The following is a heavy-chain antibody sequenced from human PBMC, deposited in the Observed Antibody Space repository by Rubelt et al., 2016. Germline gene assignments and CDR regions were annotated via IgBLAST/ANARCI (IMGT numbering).Heavy chain of an antibody. V-gene: IGHV1-18*04. Sequence: QVQLVQSGSELKKPGASVEVSCKASGYTFTDYYVHWVRQAPGQGLQWMGRISAYNANTKYAEKFQGRLTLTTDTSTSTAYMELGSLTSDDTAFYYSARLAAASATGNFDYWGQGTLVTVSS. CDR1: GYTFTDYY. CDR3: ARLAAASATGNFDY. D-gene: IGHD6-13*01. J-gene: IGHJ4*02. CDR2: ISAYNANT.